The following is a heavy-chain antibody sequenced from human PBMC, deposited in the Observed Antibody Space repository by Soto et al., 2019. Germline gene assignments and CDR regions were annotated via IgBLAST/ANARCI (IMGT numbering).Heavy chain of an antibody. CDR3: TRVIGVVISWFDP. Sequence: GGSLRLSCTASGFTFGDYAMSWVRQAPGKGLEWVGFIRSKAYGGTTEYAASVKGRFTISRDDSKSIAYLQMNSLKTEDTAVYYCTRVIGVVISWFDPGGQGTLVTV. D-gene: IGHD3-3*01. CDR2: IRSKAYGGTT. J-gene: IGHJ5*02. CDR1: GFTFGDYA. V-gene: IGHV3-49*04.